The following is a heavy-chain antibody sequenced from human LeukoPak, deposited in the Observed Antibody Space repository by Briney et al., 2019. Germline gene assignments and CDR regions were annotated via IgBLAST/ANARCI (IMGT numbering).Heavy chain of an antibody. J-gene: IGHJ5*02. Sequence: ASVKVSCKASGYTFTSYDINWVRQATGQGLEWMGWINPNSGGTNYAQKFQGRVTMTRDTSISTAYMELSRLRSDDTAVYYCARDNCSGGSCYWVDPWGQGTLVTVSS. CDR2: INPNSGGT. D-gene: IGHD2-15*01. CDR3: ARDNCSGGSCYWVDP. V-gene: IGHV1-2*02. CDR1: GYTFTSYD.